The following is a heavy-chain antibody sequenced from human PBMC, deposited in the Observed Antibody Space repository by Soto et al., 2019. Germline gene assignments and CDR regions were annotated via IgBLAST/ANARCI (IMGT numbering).Heavy chain of an antibody. CDR3: ARDTRRQLERSYYYYYYMDV. CDR2: IIPILGIA. Sequence: ASVKVSCKASGGTFSSYTISWVRQAPGQGLEWMGRIIPILGIANYAQKFQGRVTITADKSTSTAYMELSSLRSEDTAVYYCARDTRRQLERSYYYYYYMDVWGKGTTVTVSS. D-gene: IGHD1-1*01. V-gene: IGHV1-69*04. CDR1: GGTFSSYT. J-gene: IGHJ6*03.